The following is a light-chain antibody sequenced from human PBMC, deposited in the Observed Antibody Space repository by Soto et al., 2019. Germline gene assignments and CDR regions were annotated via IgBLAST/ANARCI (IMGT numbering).Light chain of an antibody. CDR2: AAS. J-gene: IGKJ1*01. CDR1: QGISNY. CDR3: HQTYIAPWA. V-gene: IGKV1-39*01. Sequence: DIQMTQSPSSLSASVGDRVTITCRASQGISNYLAWYQWKPGKAPDLLIYAASSLKSGVPSRFSGSGSGTEFTLTISSLQPEDSATYYCHQTYIAPWAFGQGTRVEVK.